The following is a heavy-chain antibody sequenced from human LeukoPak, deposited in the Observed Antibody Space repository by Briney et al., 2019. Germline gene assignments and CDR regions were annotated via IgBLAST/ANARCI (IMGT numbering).Heavy chain of an antibody. CDR2: IYYSGST. CDR1: GGSISSYY. J-gene: IGHJ3*02. Sequence: SETLSLTCTVSGGSISSYYWSWIRQPPGKGLEWIGYIYYSGSTNYNPSLKSRVTISVDTSKNQFSLKLSSVTAADTAVYYCARDCLVYSGSLTAFDIWGQGTMVTVSS. D-gene: IGHD1-26*01. CDR3: ARDCLVYSGSLTAFDI. V-gene: IGHV4-59*01.